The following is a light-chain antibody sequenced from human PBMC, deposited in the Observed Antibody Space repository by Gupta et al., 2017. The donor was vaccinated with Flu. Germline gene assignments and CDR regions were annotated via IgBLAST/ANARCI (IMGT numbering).Light chain of an antibody. CDR2: DAS. Sequence: IVLTQSPATLSLSPGERATLSCRASQSVSSYLAWYQQKPGQAPRLLIYDASNRATGIPARFSGSGPGTDFTLTISSLEPEDFAVYYCQQRSNWPRSFGQGTKLEIK. CDR1: QSVSSY. J-gene: IGKJ2*03. CDR3: QQRSNWPRS. V-gene: IGKV3-11*01.